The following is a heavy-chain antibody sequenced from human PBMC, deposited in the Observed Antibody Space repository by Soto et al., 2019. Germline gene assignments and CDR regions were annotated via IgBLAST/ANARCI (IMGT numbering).Heavy chain of an antibody. V-gene: IGHV3-23*01. CDR3: ARVVIHYNNPYAFDI. Sequence: GGSLRLSCEASGFTFSSSFMSWDRQAPGQGLGWVSTLTESGGVTFYADSVKGRFTISRDNSKNTLYLQMHSLRAEDTAVYYCARVVIHYNNPYAFDIWGQGTMVTVSS. CDR1: GFTFSSSF. D-gene: IGHD3-16*02. CDR2: LTESGGVT. J-gene: IGHJ3*02.